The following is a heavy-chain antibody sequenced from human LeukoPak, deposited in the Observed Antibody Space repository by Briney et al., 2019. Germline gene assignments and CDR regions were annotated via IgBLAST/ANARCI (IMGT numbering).Heavy chain of an antibody. V-gene: IGHV4-34*01. J-gene: IGHJ4*02. CDR2: INHSGST. CDR1: GGSFSGYY. Sequence: PSETLSLTCAVYGGSFSGYYWSWIRQPPGKGLEWIGEINHSGSTNYNPSLKSRVTISVDTSKNQFSLKLSSVTAADSAVYYCARGIAARPALDYWGQGTLVTVSS. D-gene: IGHD6-6*01. CDR3: ARGIAARPALDY.